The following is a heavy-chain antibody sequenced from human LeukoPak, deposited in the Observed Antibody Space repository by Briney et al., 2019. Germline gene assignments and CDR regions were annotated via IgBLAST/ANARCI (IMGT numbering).Heavy chain of an antibody. CDR1: GGSISRYY. V-gene: IGHV4-59*01. CDR2: IYYSGST. J-gene: IGHJ4*02. CDR3: ASGREGRFDY. Sequence: PSGTLSLTCAVPGGSISRYYWSWIRQPPGKGLEWIGYIYYSGSTNYNPSLKSRVTISVDTSKNQFSLKLSSVTAADTAVYYCASGREGRFDYWGQGTLVTVSS.